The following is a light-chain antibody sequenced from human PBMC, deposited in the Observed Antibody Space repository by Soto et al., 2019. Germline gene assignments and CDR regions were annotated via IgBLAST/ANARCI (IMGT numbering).Light chain of an antibody. V-gene: IGLV7-46*01. CDR2: DTN. CDR3: CLSYGGTRV. J-gene: IGLJ3*02. CDR1: TGGVTSSHY. Sequence: QAVVTQEPSLTVSPGGTVTLTCGSSTGGVTSSHYPYWFQQRPGQAPRTLIYDTNYKHSWTPVRFSGSLLGGKAALTLSGXXXXXXXEYYCCLSYGGTRVFGGGTKLTVL.